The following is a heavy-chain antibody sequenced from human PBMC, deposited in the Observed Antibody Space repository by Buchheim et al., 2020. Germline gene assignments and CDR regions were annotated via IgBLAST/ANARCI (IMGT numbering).Heavy chain of an antibody. CDR3: ARDSRSRANTQINYYYYMDV. J-gene: IGHJ6*03. CDR1: GFTFSSYS. CDR2: ISSSSSTI. V-gene: IGHV3-48*01. D-gene: IGHD2-15*01. Sequence: EVQLVESGGGLVQPGGSLRLSCAASGFTFSSYSMNWVRQAPGKGLEWVSYISSSSSTIYYADSVKGRLPISRDNAKNSLYLQMNSLRAEDTAVYYCARDSRSRANTQINYYYYMDVWGKGTT.